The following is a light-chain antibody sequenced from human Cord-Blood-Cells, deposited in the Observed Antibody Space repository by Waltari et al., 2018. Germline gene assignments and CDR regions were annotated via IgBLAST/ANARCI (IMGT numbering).Light chain of an antibody. J-gene: IGKJ4*01. Sequence: EIVLTQSPGTLSLSPGERATLSCRASQSVSSSYLAWYQQKPAQAPRLLIYGASSRATGIPDRFSGSGSGTDFTLTISRLEPEDFAVYYCQQYGSSTPVTFGGGTKVEIK. CDR1: QSVSSSY. V-gene: IGKV3-20*01. CDR2: GAS. CDR3: QQYGSSTPVT.